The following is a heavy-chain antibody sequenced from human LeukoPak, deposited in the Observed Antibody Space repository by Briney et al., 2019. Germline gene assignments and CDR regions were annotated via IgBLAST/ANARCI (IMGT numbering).Heavy chain of an antibody. V-gene: IGHV3-48*03. Sequence: GGSLRLSCAASGFTFSSYEMNWVRQAPGKGLEWVSYISSSGSTKYYADSVKGRFTISRDNAKNSLYLQMNSLRAEDTAVYYCARERGTDYDILTGYYRSGAFDIWGQGTMVTVSS. CDR3: ARERGTDYDILTGYYRSGAFDI. D-gene: IGHD3-9*01. CDR1: GFTFSSYE. J-gene: IGHJ3*02. CDR2: ISSSGSTK.